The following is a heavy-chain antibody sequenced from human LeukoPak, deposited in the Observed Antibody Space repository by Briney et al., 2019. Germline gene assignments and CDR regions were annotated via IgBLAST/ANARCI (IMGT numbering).Heavy chain of an antibody. CDR1: GGSFSGYY. CDR2: INHSRST. CDR3: ASQNYNCSSTSCPRYYYYYYYMDV. D-gene: IGHD2-2*01. Sequence: SETLSPTCAVYGGSFSGYYWSWIRQPPGKGLEWIGEINHSRSTNYNPSLKSRVTISVDTSKNQFSLKLSSVTAADTAVYYCASQNYNCSSTSCPRYYYYYYYMDVWGKGTTVTVSS. V-gene: IGHV4-34*01. J-gene: IGHJ6*03.